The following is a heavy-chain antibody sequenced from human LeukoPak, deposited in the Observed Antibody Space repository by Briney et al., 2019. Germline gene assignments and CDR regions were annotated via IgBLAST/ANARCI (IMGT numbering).Heavy chain of an antibody. Sequence: GASVKVSCKASGYTFTSYGISWVRQAPGQGLEWTGWISAYNGNTNYAQKLQGRVTMTTDTSTSTAYMELRSLRSDDTAVYYCARVGDRASRYYGSGSPGDYWGQGTLVTVSS. CDR1: GYTFTSYG. V-gene: IGHV1-18*01. D-gene: IGHD3-10*01. CDR3: ARVGDRASRYYGSGSPGDY. CDR2: ISAYNGNT. J-gene: IGHJ4*02.